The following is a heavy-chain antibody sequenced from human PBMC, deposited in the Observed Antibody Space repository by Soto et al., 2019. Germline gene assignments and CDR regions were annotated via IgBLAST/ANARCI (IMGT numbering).Heavy chain of an antibody. CDR2: IYPGDSDT. CDR3: ARSLYCSGGSCYPNDY. Sequence: GESLKISCKGSGYSFTSYWIGWVRQMPGKGLEWMGIIYPGDSDTRYSPSFQGQVTISADKSISTAYLQWSSLKASDTAMYYCARSLYCSGGSCYPNDYWGQGTLVTVSS. J-gene: IGHJ4*02. V-gene: IGHV5-51*01. CDR1: GYSFTSYW. D-gene: IGHD2-15*01.